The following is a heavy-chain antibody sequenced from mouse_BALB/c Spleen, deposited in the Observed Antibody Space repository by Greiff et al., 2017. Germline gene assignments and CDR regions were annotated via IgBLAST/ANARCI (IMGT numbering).Heavy chain of an antibody. Sequence: EVKLQESGGGLVKPGGSLKLSCAASGFTFSSYTMSWVRQTPEKRLEWVATISSGGSYTYYPDSVKGRFTISRDNAKNTLYLQMSSLKSEDTAMYYCARHGNDYYAMDYWGQGTSVTVSS. J-gene: IGHJ4*01. D-gene: IGHD4-1*01. CDR1: GFTFSSYT. CDR2: ISSGGSYT. CDR3: ARHGNDYYAMDY. V-gene: IGHV5-6-4*01.